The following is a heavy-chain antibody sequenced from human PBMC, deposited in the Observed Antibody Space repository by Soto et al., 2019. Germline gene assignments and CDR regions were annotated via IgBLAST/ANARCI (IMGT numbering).Heavy chain of an antibody. Sequence: GGSLRLSCAASGFTFSSYWMSWVRQAPGKGLEWVANIKQDGSEKYYVDSVKGRFTISRDNAKNSLYLQMNSLRAEDTAVYYCARALGSGSYTPYYYYMDVWGKGTTVTVSS. D-gene: IGHD3-10*01. V-gene: IGHV3-7*01. CDR2: IKQDGSEK. CDR1: GFTFSSYW. J-gene: IGHJ6*03. CDR3: ARALGSGSYTPYYYYMDV.